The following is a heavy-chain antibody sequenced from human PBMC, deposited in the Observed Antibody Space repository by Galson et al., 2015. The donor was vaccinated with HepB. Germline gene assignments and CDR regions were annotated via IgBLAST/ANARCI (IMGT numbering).Heavy chain of an antibody. D-gene: IGHD2-2*02. Sequence: SLRLSCAASGFTFSSYDMHWVRQAPGKGLEWVAVISYDESNKYYVDSVKGRFTISRDNSKNTLYLQMNSLRAEDTAVYYCARSHSCSSTSCYTFGENFDYWGQGTLVTVSS. J-gene: IGHJ4*02. CDR2: ISYDESNK. V-gene: IGHV3-30-3*01. CDR1: GFTFSSYD. CDR3: ARSHSCSSTSCYTFGENFDY.